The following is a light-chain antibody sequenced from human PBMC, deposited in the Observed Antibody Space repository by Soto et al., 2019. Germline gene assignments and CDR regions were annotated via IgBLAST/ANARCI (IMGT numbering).Light chain of an antibody. J-gene: IGLJ3*02. Sequence: QSALTQPASVSGSPGQSITISCTGTSSDVGGYNYVSWYQQHPGKAPKLMIYEVSNRPSGVSNRFSGSKSRNTASLTISGLQAEDEADYYCSSYTSSSTPWVFGGGTKLTVL. V-gene: IGLV2-14*01. CDR1: SSDVGGYNY. CDR3: SSYTSSSTPWV. CDR2: EVS.